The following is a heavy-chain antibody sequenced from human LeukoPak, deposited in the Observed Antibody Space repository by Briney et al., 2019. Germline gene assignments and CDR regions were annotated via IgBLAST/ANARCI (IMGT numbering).Heavy chain of an antibody. J-gene: IGHJ4*02. CDR3: AREELLFRLDY. Sequence: GSLRLSCAASGFTVSSNYMSWVRQAPGKGLEWVSVIYSGGSTYYADSVKGRFTISRDNSKNTLYLQMNSLRAEDTAVYYCAREELLFRLDYWGQGTLVTVSS. V-gene: IGHV3-66*01. D-gene: IGHD1-26*01. CDR1: GFTVSSNY. CDR2: IYSGGST.